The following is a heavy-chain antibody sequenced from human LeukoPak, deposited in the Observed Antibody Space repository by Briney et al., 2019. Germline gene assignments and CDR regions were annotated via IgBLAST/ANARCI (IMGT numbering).Heavy chain of an antibody. J-gene: IGHJ4*02. CDR3: AKTSRVNSAYDSPFDY. D-gene: IGHD5-12*01. Sequence: PGGSLRLSCAASGFTFSTHAMTWVRQAPGKGLEWVSSIDSSGDYTFYADSVKGRFTISRDNSKNTLYLQMNSLRAEDTAIYYCAKTSRVNSAYDSPFDYWGQGTLVTVSS. CDR2: IDSSGDYT. CDR1: GFTFSTHA. V-gene: IGHV3-23*01.